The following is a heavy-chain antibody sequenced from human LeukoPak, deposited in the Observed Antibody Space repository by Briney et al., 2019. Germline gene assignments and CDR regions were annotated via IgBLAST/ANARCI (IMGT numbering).Heavy chain of an antibody. V-gene: IGHV3-11*03. CDR1: GFTFSDYY. J-gene: IGHJ3*02. CDR3: ASYVEMATIHDAFDI. CDR2: ISSSSSYT. Sequence: GGSLRLSCAASGFTFSDYYMSCIRQAPGKGLEWVSYISSSSSYTNYADSVKGRFTISRDNAKNSLYLQMNSLRAEDTAVYYCASYVEMATIHDAFDIWGQGTMVTVSS. D-gene: IGHD5-24*01.